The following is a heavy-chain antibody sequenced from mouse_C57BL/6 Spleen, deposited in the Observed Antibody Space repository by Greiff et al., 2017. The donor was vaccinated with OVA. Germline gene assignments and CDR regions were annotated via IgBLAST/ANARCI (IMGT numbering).Heavy chain of an antibody. V-gene: IGHV3-6*01. J-gene: IGHJ2*01. CDR1: GYSITSGYY. CDR2: ISYDGSN. CDR3: ARGGNYGYVY. D-gene: IGHD2-2*01. Sequence: EVKLQESGPGLVKPSQSLSLTCSVTGYSITSGYYWNWIRQFPGNKLEWMGYISYDGSNNYNPSLKNRISITRDTSKNQFFLKLNSVTTEDTATYYCARGGNYGYVYWGQGTTLTVSS.